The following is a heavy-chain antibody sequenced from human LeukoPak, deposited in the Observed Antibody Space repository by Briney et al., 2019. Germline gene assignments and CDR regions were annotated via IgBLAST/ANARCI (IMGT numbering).Heavy chain of an antibody. Sequence: SETLSLTCTVSGGSISSGDYYWRWIRQPPGKGLEWIAYMYYSGSTYYNPSLKSRVTMSADTSKNQLSLKLSSVTAADTAVYYCARPYYYDSRIDPWGQGILVTVPS. D-gene: IGHD3-22*01. CDR1: GGSISSGDYY. CDR3: ARPYYYDSRIDP. V-gene: IGHV4-30-4*01. CDR2: MYYSGST. J-gene: IGHJ5*02.